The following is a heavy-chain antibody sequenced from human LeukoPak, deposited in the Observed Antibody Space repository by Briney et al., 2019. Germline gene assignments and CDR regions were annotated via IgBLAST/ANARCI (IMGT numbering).Heavy chain of an antibody. CDR1: GGSISSYY. J-gene: IGHJ4*02. CDR3: LRDKGRSTRPPSERFDY. V-gene: IGHV4-59*01. CDR2: IHYSGTT. Sequence: PSETLSLTCTVSGGSISSYYWSCIRQPPGKGLEWIGYIHYSGTTNYNPSLESRVAISVDTSNNQFSLRLSSVNAADTAVYYCLRDKGRSTRPPSERFDYWGQGILVTVSS. D-gene: IGHD4-11*01.